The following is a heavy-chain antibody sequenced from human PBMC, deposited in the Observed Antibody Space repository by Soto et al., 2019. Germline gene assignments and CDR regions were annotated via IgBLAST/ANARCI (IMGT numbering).Heavy chain of an antibody. J-gene: IGHJ4*02. CDR3: ARDLYDSSGYYCPFDY. D-gene: IGHD3-22*01. CDR2: INAGNGNT. Sequence: GASVKVSCKASGYTFTSYAMHWVRQAPGQRLEWMGWINAGNGNTKYSQKFQGRVTITRDTSASTAYMELSSLRSEDTAVYYCARDLYDSSGYYCPFDYSGQGTLVTVSS. V-gene: IGHV1-3*01. CDR1: GYTFTSYA.